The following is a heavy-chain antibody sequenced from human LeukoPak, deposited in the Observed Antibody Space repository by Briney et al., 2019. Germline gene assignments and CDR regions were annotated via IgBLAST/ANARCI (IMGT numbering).Heavy chain of an antibody. D-gene: IGHD4-17*01. Sequence: SETLSLTCTVSGGSISSYYWSWIRQPAGKGLEWIGYIYYSGSTNYNPSLKSRVTISVDTSKNQFSLKLSSVTAADTAVYYCARELRWVIDYWGQGTLVTVSS. CDR2: IYYSGST. CDR1: GGSISSYY. CDR3: ARELRWVIDY. J-gene: IGHJ4*02. V-gene: IGHV4-59*01.